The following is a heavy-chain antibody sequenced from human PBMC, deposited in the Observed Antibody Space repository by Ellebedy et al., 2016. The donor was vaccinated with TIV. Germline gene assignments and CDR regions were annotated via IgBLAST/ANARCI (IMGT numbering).Heavy chain of an antibody. D-gene: IGHD1/OR15-1a*01. V-gene: IGHV3-43*01. CDR2: ITRDAGYT. Sequence: GESLMISCEAAGFSFPDYTMHWVRQAPGKDLEWVSLITRDAGYTYYADSVKGRFTISRDNSRYSLYLHMSSLRTEDTAFYYCATEQRKYFDYWGQGTVVTVSS. CDR1: GFSFPDYT. CDR3: ATEQRKYFDY. J-gene: IGHJ4*02.